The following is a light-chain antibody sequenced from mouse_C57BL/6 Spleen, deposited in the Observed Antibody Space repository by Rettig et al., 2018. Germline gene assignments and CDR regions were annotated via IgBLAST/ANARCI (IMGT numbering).Light chain of an antibody. CDR1: QSLSDY. J-gene: IGKJ1*01. CDR3: QNGHSFPRT. Sequence: DIVMTQSPATLSVTPGDRVSLSCRASQSLSDYLHWYQQKSHESPRLLIKYASQSISGIPSRFSGSGSGSDFTLSINRVEPEDVGVYYCQNGHSFPRTFGGGTKLEIK. CDR2: YAS. V-gene: IGKV5-39*01.